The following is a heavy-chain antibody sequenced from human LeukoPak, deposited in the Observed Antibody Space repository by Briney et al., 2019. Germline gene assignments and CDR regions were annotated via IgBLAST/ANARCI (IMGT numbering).Heavy chain of an antibody. V-gene: IGHV3-7*03. CDR3: ARARGGYDFDY. CDR2: IKQDGSEK. D-gene: IGHD5-12*01. J-gene: IGHJ4*02. Sequence: GGSLRLFCAASRFTFSSYWMSWVRQAPGKGLEWVANIKQDGSEKYYVDSVKGRFTISRDNAKNSLYLQLNGLRAEDTAVYYCARARGGYDFDYWGQGTLVTVSS. CDR1: RFTFSSYW.